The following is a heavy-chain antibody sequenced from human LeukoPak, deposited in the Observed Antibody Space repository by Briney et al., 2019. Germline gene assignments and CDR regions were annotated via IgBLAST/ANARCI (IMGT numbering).Heavy chain of an antibody. CDR2: ISYDGSNK. CDR1: GFTFSSYA. V-gene: IGHV3-30*04. J-gene: IGHJ3*02. Sequence: GRSLRLSCAASGFTFSSYAMHWVRQAPGKGLEWVAVISYDGSNKYYADSVKGRFTISRDNSKNTLYLQMNSLRAEDTAVYYCAKERWQQWLGDAFDIWGQGTMVTVSS. D-gene: IGHD6-19*01. CDR3: AKERWQQWLGDAFDI.